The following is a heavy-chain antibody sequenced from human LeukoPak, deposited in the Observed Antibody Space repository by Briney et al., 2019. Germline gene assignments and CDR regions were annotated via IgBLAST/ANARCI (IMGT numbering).Heavy chain of an antibody. CDR2: IWYDGSNK. D-gene: IGHD1-7*01. CDR1: GFTFSSYG. Sequence: PGRPLRLSCAASGFTFSSYGMHWVRQAPGKGLEWVAVIWYDGSNKYYADSVKGRFTISRDNARNSLYLQMNSLRAEDTAVYYCARARAITGTTSFDYWGQGTLVTVSS. CDR3: ARARAITGTTSFDY. V-gene: IGHV3-33*01. J-gene: IGHJ4*02.